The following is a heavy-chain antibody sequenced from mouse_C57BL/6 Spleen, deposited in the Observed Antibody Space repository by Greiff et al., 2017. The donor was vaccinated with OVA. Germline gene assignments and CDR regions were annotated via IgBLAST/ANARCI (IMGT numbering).Heavy chain of an antibody. D-gene: IGHD2-5*01. Sequence: QVQLQQPGAELVKPGASVKLSCKASGYTFTSYWMQWVKQRPGQGLEWIGEIDPSDSYTNYNQKFKGKATLTVDTSSSTAYMQLSSLTSEDSAVYYCARHYSNSYFDYWGQGTTLTVSS. CDR2: IDPSDSYT. V-gene: IGHV1-50*01. J-gene: IGHJ2*01. CDR1: GYTFTSYW. CDR3: ARHYSNSYFDY.